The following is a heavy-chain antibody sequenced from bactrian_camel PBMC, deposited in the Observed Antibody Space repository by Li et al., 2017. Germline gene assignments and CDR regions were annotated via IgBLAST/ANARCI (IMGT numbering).Heavy chain of an antibody. Sequence: HVQLVESGGGSVQAGGSLRLSSAARTGTFRSACMGWIRQVSGQEREGVASIDADGETSYADSVKGRFTVSRDNAKNSVYLQMNSLKLEDTAMYYCAADFGPYCSGPYLARRANFEGQGTQVTVS. V-gene: IGHV3S9*01. CDR1: TGTFRSAC. J-gene: IGHJ4*01. CDR2: IDADGET. D-gene: IGHD2*01.